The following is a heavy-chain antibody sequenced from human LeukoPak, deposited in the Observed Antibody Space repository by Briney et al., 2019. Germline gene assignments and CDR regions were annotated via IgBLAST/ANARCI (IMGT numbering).Heavy chain of an antibody. Sequence: ASVKVSCKASGYTFTSYYMHWVRQAPGQGLEWMGIINPSGGSTSYARKFQGRVTMTRDTSTSTVYMELSSLRSEDTAVYYCATTYCSSTSCYGPHYYGMDVWGQGTTVTVSS. CDR1: GYTFTSYY. D-gene: IGHD2-2*01. J-gene: IGHJ6*02. CDR2: INPSGGST. CDR3: ATTYCSSTSCYGPHYYGMDV. V-gene: IGHV1-46*01.